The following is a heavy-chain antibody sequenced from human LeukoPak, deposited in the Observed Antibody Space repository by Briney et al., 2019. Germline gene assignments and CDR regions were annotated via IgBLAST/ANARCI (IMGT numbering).Heavy chain of an antibody. V-gene: IGHV4-59*04. CDR1: GDSTNTYF. CDR2: IYYNGNT. Sequence: PSETLSLTCTISGDSTNTYFWSWIRQPPGKGLEWIGTIYYNGNTYYNPSLKSRVTISEDTSRNQFSLKLSSVTAADTAIYYCARLPSGYTSSLGVFDYWGQGTLVTASS. CDR3: ARLPSGYTSSLGVFDY. J-gene: IGHJ4*02. D-gene: IGHD6-13*01.